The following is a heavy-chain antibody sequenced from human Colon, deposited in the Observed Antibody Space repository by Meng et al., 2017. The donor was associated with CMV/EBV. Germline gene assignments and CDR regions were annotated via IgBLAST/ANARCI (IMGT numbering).Heavy chain of an antibody. J-gene: IGHJ4*02. CDR1: GYTFTANH. CDR2: IYPQDGGT. CDR3: VRESWYFDF. Sequence: QWQRVQSGTEVKKPVASVKVSCKTSGYTFTANHLHWVRQAPGQGLEWMGWIYPQDGGTYFAQKFQDRVTLTRDTSITTAYMELSGLTSDDTAIYYCVRESWYFDFWGEGTLVTVSS. V-gene: IGHV1-2*02. D-gene: IGHD6-13*01.